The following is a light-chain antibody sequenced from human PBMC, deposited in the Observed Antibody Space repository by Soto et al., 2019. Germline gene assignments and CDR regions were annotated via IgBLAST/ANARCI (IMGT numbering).Light chain of an antibody. Sequence: QSALTQPRSVSGSPGQSVTISCTGTNSDVGTYNYVSWYQQHPGKAPKLIIYDVTKRPSGVPDRFSGSKSGNTASLAITGLQAEDEADYYCQSYDSSLSAYVFGTGTKLTVL. V-gene: IGLV2-11*01. CDR3: QSYDSSLSAYV. J-gene: IGLJ1*01. CDR1: NSDVGTYNY. CDR2: DVT.